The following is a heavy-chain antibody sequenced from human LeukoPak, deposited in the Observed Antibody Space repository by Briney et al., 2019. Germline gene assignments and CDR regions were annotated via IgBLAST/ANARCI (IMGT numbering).Heavy chain of an antibody. J-gene: IGHJ3*02. CDR1: GYTLTELS. CDR3: TRDWGPNSGNFHYDGFDI. CDR2: FDPEDGET. Sequence: ASVKVSCKVSGYTLTELSMHWVRQAPGKGLEWMGGFDPEDGETIYAQKFQGRVTMTRDTSISTAYMELSRLISDNTAVYYCTRDWGPNSGNFHYDGFDIWGQGTMVTVST. D-gene: IGHD1-26*01. V-gene: IGHV1-24*01.